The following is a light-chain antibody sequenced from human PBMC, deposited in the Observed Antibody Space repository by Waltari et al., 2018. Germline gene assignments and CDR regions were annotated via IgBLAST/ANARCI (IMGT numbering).Light chain of an antibody. CDR2: WAS. J-gene: IGKJ1*01. CDR3: LQYLHTPRT. Sequence: DVVMTQSPDSLAVSLGERATINCKSSQSLLYTSNNKNYLAWYQQKPGQPPKILIYWASIRESGVPDRFSGSGSGTDFTLTISGLQAEDVASYSCLQYLHTPRTFGQGTKVEIK. V-gene: IGKV4-1*01. CDR1: QSLLYTSNNKNY.